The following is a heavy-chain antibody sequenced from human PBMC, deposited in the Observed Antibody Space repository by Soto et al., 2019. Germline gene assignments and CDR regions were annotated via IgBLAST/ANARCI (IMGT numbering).Heavy chain of an antibody. D-gene: IGHD4-4*01. J-gene: IGHJ4*02. CDR3: AKDRCPSIQSHDY. Sequence: GGPLRLSCAASVFTFSRYAMSWVRQAPGKELEWVSGISGSGGSTSYADSVRGRFTISRDNSKNRLYLQMNSLRAEDTALYYCAKDRCPSIQSHDYWGQGTLVTVSS. CDR1: VFTFSRYA. CDR2: ISGSGGST. V-gene: IGHV3-23*01.